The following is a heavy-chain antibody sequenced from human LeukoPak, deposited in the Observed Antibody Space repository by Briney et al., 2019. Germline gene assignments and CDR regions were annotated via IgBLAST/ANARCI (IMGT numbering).Heavy chain of an antibody. CDR3: ATVHFGYFTF. CDR2: ISYDGSNK. CDR1: GFTFSSYG. Sequence: PGGSLRLSCAASGFTFSSYGMHWVRQAPGRGLGWVAVISYDGSNKYYADSVKGRFTISRDNSKNTLYLQMNSLRTEDTAVYYCATVHFGYFTFWGQGTLVPVSS. V-gene: IGHV3-30*03. D-gene: IGHD3-3*01. J-gene: IGHJ4*02.